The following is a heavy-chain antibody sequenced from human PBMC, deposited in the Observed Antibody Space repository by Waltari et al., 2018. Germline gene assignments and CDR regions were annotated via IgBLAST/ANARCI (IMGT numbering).Heavy chain of an antibody. Sequence: QVQLQESGPGLVKPLETLSLTCTVSGGSISSHYWSWIRQPPGKGLEWIGYIYYSGSTNYNPSLKSRVTISVDTSKNQFSLKLSSVTAADTAVYYCARENEDYYDSSGIRGAFDIWGQGTMVTVSS. J-gene: IGHJ3*02. V-gene: IGHV4-59*11. CDR2: IYYSGST. CDR1: GGSISSHY. CDR3: ARENEDYYDSSGIRGAFDI. D-gene: IGHD3-22*01.